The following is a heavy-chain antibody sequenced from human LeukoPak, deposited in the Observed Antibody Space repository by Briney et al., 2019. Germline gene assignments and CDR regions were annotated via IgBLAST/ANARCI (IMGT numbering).Heavy chain of an antibody. V-gene: IGHV4-59*01. J-gene: IGHJ4*02. CDR1: GGSISSYY. D-gene: IGHD3-22*01. CDR2: IYYSGST. CDR3: ARVPDYYDSSSAYFDY. Sequence: PSETLSLTCTVSGGSISSYYWSWIRQPPGKGLEWIGYIYYSGSTNYNPSLKSRVIISVDTSKNQFSLKLSSVTAADTAVYYCARVPDYYDSSSAYFDYWGQGTLVTVSS.